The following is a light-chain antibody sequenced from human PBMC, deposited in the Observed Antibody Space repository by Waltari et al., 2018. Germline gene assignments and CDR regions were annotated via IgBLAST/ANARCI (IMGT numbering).Light chain of an antibody. CDR3: LSYTTSGTWV. CDR1: SGDIGGYNY. Sequence: SDLAQPASVSGSSGQSITIYCTGTSGDIGGYNYVLWYQVHPGKAPKLMIYDVTKRPSGASTRFSGSKSDNTASLTISGLQAGDEADYYCLSYTTSGTWVFGGGTKLTVL. V-gene: IGLV2-14*01. CDR2: DVT. J-gene: IGLJ3*02.